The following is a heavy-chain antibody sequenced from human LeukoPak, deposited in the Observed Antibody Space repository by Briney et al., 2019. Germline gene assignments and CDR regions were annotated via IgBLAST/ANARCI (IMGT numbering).Heavy chain of an antibody. CDR2: IIPIFGTA. J-gene: IGHJ4*02. Sequence: SVKVSCRASGGTFSSYAISWVRQAPGQGLEWMGGIIPIFGTANYAQKFQGRVTITADESTSTAYMELGSLRSEDTAVYYCARGHYYDSSGYFYYFDYWGQGTLVTVSS. CDR3: ARGHYYDSSGYFYYFDY. V-gene: IGHV1-69*13. CDR1: GGTFSSYA. D-gene: IGHD3-22*01.